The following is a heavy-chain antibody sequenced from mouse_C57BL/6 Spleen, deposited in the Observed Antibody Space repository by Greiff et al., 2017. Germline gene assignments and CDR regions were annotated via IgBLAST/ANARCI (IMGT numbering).Heavy chain of an antibody. J-gene: IGHJ3*01. D-gene: IGHD2-2*01. Sequence: VQLQQSGPELVKPGASVKISCKASGYSFTGYYMNWVKQSPEKSLEWIGEINPSTGGTTYNQKFKAKATLTVDKSSSTAYMQLKSLTSEDSAVYYCARGGGTGVLGYDWFAYWGQGTLVTVSA. CDR2: INPSTGGT. V-gene: IGHV1-42*01. CDR1: GYSFTGYY. CDR3: ARGGGTGVLGYDWFAY.